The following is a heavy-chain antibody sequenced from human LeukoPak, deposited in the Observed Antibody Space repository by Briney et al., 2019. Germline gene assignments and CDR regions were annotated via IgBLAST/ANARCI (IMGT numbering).Heavy chain of an antibody. CDR3: ARDSRVATAKYYYYYMDV. CDR2: ISTNGGST. Sequence: PGGSLRLSCAASGFTFSSYAMHWVRQAPGKGLEYVSSISTNGGSTYYANSVKGRFTISRDNSKNTLYLQMGSLRAEGMAVYYCARDSRVATAKYYYYYMDVWGKGTTVTVSS. CDR1: GFTFSSYA. V-gene: IGHV3-64*01. D-gene: IGHD5-12*01. J-gene: IGHJ6*03.